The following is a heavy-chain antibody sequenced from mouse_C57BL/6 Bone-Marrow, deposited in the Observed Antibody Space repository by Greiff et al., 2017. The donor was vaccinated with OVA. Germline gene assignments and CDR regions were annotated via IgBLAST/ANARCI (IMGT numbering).Heavy chain of an antibody. CDR3: ARGENYYGYYFDY. Sequence: VKLVESGAELVKPGASVKMSCKASGYTFTTYPIEWMKQNHGKSLEWIGNFHPYNDDTKYNEKFKGKATLTVEKSSSTVYLELSRLTSDDSAVYYCARGENYYGYYFDYWGQGTTLTVSS. D-gene: IGHD1-1*01. CDR2: FHPYNDDT. J-gene: IGHJ2*01. V-gene: IGHV1-47*01. CDR1: GYTFTTYP.